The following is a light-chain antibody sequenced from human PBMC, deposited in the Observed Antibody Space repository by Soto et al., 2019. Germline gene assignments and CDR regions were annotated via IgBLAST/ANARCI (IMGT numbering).Light chain of an antibody. J-gene: IGLJ1*01. CDR2: EVS. CDR1: NSDVGGYNY. Sequence: QSALTQPASVSGSPGQSITISCTGTNSDVGGYNYVSWYQQYPGTVPKLIIFEVSNRPSGVSYRFSGSKSGNTASLTISGLQAEDEADYYCRSYASTNTRVFGTGTQLTVL. V-gene: IGLV2-14*01. CDR3: RSYASTNTRV.